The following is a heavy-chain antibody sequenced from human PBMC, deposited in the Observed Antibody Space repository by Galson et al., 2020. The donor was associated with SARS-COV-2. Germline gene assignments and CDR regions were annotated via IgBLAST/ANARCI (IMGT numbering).Heavy chain of an antibody. D-gene: IGHD3-3*01. CDR3: ARDVGFLEVKGWFDP. CDR1: GFTFSSYG. CDR2: IWYDESNK. V-gene: IGHV3-33*01. J-gene: IGHJ5*02. Sequence: GESLKISCEASGFTFSSYGMHWVRQAPGKGLEWVAVIWYDESNKYYTDSVKGRFTISRDNSKNTLYLQMNGLRAEDTAMYYCARDVGFLEVKGWFDPWGQGTLVTVSS.